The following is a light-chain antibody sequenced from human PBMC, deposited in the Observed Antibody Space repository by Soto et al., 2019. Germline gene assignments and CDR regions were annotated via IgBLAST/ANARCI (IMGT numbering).Light chain of an antibody. Sequence: QSALTQPPSASGSPGQSVTISCTGTSSDVGHYNYVSWYQQQPGKAPKLIIYEVSKRPSGVPDRFSGSKSGNTASLTVSGLQAEDEADYYCNSYGGSNNLVFGGGTKLTV. J-gene: IGLJ3*02. V-gene: IGLV2-8*01. CDR3: NSYGGSNNLV. CDR1: SSDVGHYNY. CDR2: EVS.